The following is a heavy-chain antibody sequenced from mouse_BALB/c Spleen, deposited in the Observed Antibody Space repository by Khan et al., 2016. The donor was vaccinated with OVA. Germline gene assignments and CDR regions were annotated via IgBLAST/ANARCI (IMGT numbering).Heavy chain of an antibody. CDR1: GYAFTNYM. D-gene: IGHD2-10*01. J-gene: IGHJ4*01. CDR3: ARKNKAYYGNYCTMDY. Sequence: QVQLKQSGAELVRPGTSVKVSCKASGYAFTNYMIEWIKQRPGQGLEWIGVINPGSGGTNYNEKFKGKTTLTADTSSSTAYMQLSSLTSDDSAVYFCARKNKAYYGNYCTMDYWGQGTSVTVSS. V-gene: IGHV1-54*01. CDR2: INPGSGGT.